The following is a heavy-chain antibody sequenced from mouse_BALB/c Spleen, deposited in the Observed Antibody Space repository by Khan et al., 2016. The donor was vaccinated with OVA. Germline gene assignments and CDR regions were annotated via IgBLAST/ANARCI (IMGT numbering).Heavy chain of an antibody. Sequence: VELVESGPGLVAPSESLSITCTVSGFSLDSFGVNWVRQPPGKGLEWLGVIWGDGNTNYHSGLKSRLTINKDNSKSQVFLRLNSLQTYDTATYYGAKFTPHYYSMDYWGQGTSVTVSS. V-gene: IGHV2-3*01. CDR1: GFSLDSFG. D-gene: IGHD1-1*01. CDR3: AKFTPHYYSMDY. J-gene: IGHJ4*01. CDR2: IWGDGNT.